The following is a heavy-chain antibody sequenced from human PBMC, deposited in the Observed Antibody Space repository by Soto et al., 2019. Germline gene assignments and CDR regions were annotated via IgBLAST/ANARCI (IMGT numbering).Heavy chain of an antibody. Sequence: EVQLVESGGGLVQPGESLRLSCAASGFTFRTYWMTWVRQAPGKGLEWVANIQQDGSVQHYVDSVRGRFTISRDNAKNSLYLQMNSLRDEDTALYYCARYRSPDTTTNYYDALDFWGQGTMVTVSS. V-gene: IGHV3-7*01. CDR1: GFTFRTYW. CDR3: ARYRSPDTTTNYYDALDF. CDR2: IQQDGSVQ. J-gene: IGHJ3*01. D-gene: IGHD1-26*01.